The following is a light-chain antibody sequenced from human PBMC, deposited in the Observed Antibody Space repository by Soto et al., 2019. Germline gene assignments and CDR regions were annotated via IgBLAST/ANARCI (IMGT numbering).Light chain of an antibody. Sequence: EMVLTQSAATLSLSPGERATLSCRASQSVSSYLAWYQQTPGQAPRLLIYDASNRATGIPARFSGSGSGTDFTLTISSLEPEDFAVYYCQQRSNWPGITFGQGTRLEIK. J-gene: IGKJ5*01. CDR1: QSVSSY. CDR2: DAS. CDR3: QQRSNWPGIT. V-gene: IGKV3-11*01.